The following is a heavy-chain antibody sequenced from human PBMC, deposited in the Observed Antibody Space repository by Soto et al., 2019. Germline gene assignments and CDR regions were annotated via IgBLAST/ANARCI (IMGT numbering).Heavy chain of an antibody. V-gene: IGHV3-23*01. CDR3: ATIQEPQWIASWHYGMDV. J-gene: IGHJ6*02. D-gene: IGHD2-21*01. CDR2: ISGSGGST. Sequence: VGSLRFSCAASGFTFSSYAMSWVRQAPGKGLEWVSAISGSGGSTYYADSVKGRFTISRDNSKNTLYLQMNSLRAEDTAVYYCATIQEPQWIASWHYGMDVWGQGTTVTVSS. CDR1: GFTFSSYA.